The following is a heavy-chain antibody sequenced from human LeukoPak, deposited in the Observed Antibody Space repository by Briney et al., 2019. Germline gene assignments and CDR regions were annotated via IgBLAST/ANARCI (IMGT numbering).Heavy chain of an antibody. V-gene: IGHV4-39*07. J-gene: IGHJ4*02. D-gene: IGHD6-6*01. CDR2: IYYSGST. CDR3: ARSERQLVLDY. CDR1: GGSISSSSYY. Sequence: SETLSLTCTVSGGSISSSSYYWGWIRQPPGKGLEWIGSIYYSGSTYYNPSLKSRVTISVDTSKNQFSLKLSSVTAADTAVYYCARSERQLVLDYWGQGTLVTVSS.